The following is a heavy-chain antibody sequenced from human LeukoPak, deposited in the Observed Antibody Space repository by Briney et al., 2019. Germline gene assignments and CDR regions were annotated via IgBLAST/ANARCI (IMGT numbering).Heavy chain of an antibody. CDR1: GFTFSGSA. V-gene: IGHV3-73*01. J-gene: IGHJ5*02. D-gene: IGHD3-22*01. CDR3: RLGYDTSRYYAPSES. CDR2: IRSKANSYAT. Sequence: PGGSLRLSCAASGFTFSGSAMHWVRQASGKGLEWVGRIRSKANSYATAYAASVKGRFTISRDDTKNTAYLQMNRLKTEDTAVYLCRLGYDTSRYYAPSESWGQGNLVTVSS.